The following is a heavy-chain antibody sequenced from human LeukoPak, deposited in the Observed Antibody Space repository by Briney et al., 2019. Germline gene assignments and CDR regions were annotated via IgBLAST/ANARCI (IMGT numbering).Heavy chain of an antibody. V-gene: IGHV4-61*02. CDR1: GGSISSGSYS. D-gene: IGHD3-22*01. J-gene: IGHJ4*02. CDR2: IYTSGST. CDR3: AREAGYYYDSSGRRSDY. Sequence: TPSETLSLTCTVSGGSISSGSYSWSWIRQPAGKGLEWIGRIYTSGSTNYNPSLKSRVTISVDTSKNQFSLKLSSVTAADTAVYYCAREAGYYYDSSGRRSDYWGQGTLVTVSS.